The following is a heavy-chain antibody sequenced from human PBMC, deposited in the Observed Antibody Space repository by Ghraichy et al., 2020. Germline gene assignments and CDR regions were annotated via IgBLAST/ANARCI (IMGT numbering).Heavy chain of an antibody. D-gene: IGHD4-17*01. Sequence: SETLSLTCTVSGGSISSYYWSWIRQPPGKGLEWIGYIYYSGSTNYNPSLKSRVTISVDTSKNQFSLKLSSVTAADTAVYYCARGLEMDYGDGMAFDIWGQGTMVTVSS. CDR2: IYYSGST. V-gene: IGHV4-59*01. J-gene: IGHJ3*02. CDR3: ARGLEMDYGDGMAFDI. CDR1: GGSISSYY.